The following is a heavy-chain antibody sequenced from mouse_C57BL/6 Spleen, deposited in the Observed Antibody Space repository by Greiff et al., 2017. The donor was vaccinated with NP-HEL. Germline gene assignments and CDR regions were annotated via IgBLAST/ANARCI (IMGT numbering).Heavy chain of an antibody. Sequence: VQLQQPGAELVMPGASVKLSCKASGYTFTSYWMHWVKQRPGQGLEWIGEIDPSDSYTNYNQKFKGKSTLTVDKSSSTAYMQLSSLTSEDSAVYYCARGGLGVYYFDYWGQGTTLTVSS. V-gene: IGHV1-69*01. J-gene: IGHJ2*01. CDR2: IDPSDSYT. D-gene: IGHD4-1*01. CDR3: ARGGLGVYYFDY. CDR1: GYTFTSYW.